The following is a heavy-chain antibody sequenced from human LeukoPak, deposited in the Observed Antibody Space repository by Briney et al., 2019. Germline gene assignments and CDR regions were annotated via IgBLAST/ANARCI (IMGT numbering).Heavy chain of an antibody. V-gene: IGHV4-59*01. J-gene: IGHJ6*02. Sequence: SETLSLTCTVSGGSISSYYWSWIRQPPGKGLEWIGYIYYSGSTNYNPSLKSRVTISVDTSKNQFSLKLSSVTAADTAVYYCARGGDSSGSTLFYGMDVWGQGTTVTVSS. CDR2: IYYSGST. CDR3: ARGGDSSGSTLFYGMDV. CDR1: GGSISSYY. D-gene: IGHD3-22*01.